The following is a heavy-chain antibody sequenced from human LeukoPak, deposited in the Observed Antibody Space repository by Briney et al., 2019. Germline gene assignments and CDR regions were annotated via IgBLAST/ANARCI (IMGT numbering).Heavy chain of an antibody. D-gene: IGHD1-26*01. CDR1: GFTFSSYI. Sequence: PGGSLRLSCAASGFTFSSYIMDWVRQAPGKGLEWVSSIEKTGSYVYHVDSVRGRFTISRDNAKNSLYLQMNSLRAEDTAVYYCAREGVGIRDLDYWGQGTLVTVSS. CDR2: IEKTGSYV. V-gene: IGHV3-21*01. J-gene: IGHJ4*02. CDR3: AREGVGIRDLDY.